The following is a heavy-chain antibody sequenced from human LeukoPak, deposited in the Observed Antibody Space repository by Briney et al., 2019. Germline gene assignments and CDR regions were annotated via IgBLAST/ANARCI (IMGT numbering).Heavy chain of an antibody. V-gene: IGHV1-2*02. CDR2: INPNSGGT. J-gene: IGHJ5*02. CDR3: ARDLGSGTYYNDVYNWFDP. CDR1: GYTFSDYY. Sequence: ASVKVSCKASGYTFSDYYMHWVRQAPGQGLEWMGWINPNSGGTNYGQKFQGRVTMTRDTSISTAYMELSRLRSDDTAVYYCARDLGSGTYYNDVYNWFDPWGQGTLVTVSS. D-gene: IGHD3-10*01.